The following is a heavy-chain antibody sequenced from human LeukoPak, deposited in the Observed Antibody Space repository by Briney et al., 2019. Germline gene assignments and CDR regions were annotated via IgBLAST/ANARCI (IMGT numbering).Heavy chain of an antibody. D-gene: IGHD4-23*01. CDR1: GFTFSSYA. CDR2: ISYDGSNK. V-gene: IGHV3-30*04. CDR3: ARDRGGIYYYYYYGMDV. Sequence: GGSLRLSCAASGFTFSSYAMHWVRQAPGKGLEWVAVISYDGSNKYYADSVKGRFTISRDNPKNTLYLQMNSLRAEDTAVYYCARDRGGIYYYYYYGMDVWGQGTTVTVSS. J-gene: IGHJ6*02.